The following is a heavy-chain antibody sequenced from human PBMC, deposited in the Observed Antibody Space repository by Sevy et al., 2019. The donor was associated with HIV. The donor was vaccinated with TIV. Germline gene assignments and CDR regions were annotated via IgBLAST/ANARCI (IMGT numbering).Heavy chain of an antibody. V-gene: IGHV3-15*01. D-gene: IGHD2-2*01. CDR3: TTHIVVGPPAIMVHAFDI. Sequence: GGSLRLSCAASGFPFNKAWMNWVRQAPGKGLEWVGRVKSKSHGETTDYIAPVKGRFIISRDDSKNTLYLQMNSLKAEDTAVYYCTTHIVVGPPAIMVHAFDIWGQGTMVTVSS. J-gene: IGHJ3*02. CDR2: VKSKSHGETT. CDR1: GFPFNKAW.